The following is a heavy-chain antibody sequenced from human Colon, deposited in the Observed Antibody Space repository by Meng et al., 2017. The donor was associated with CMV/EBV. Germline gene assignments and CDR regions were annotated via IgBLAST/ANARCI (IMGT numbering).Heavy chain of an antibody. CDR2: LYSGSRT. V-gene: IGHV3-66*02. J-gene: IGHJ4*02. CDR1: GFTVSNNY. Sequence: ESLKLSCAGSGFTVSNNYMNWVRQAPGKGLEWVSSLYSGSRTYHADSVKGRFILSRDNSKNTVYLQLNSLRGEDTDVYYCARDSGYSSGWYEDGGQGTLVTVSS. D-gene: IGHD6-19*01. CDR3: ARDSGYSSGWYED.